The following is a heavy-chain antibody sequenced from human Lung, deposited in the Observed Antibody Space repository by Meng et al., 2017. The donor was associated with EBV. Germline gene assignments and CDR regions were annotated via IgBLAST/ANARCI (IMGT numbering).Heavy chain of an antibody. CDR1: GGCISSGDYS. CDR3: ARVGWRQWSFDL. J-gene: IGHJ2*01. CDR2: IYYSGST. Sequence: QVAAHESGPGLVKPSPTPSLTCTGSGGCISSGDYSWSWIRQPPGKGLELIGHIYYSGSTSYNPSLKSRVTISVDTSNNQFSLKLSSVTAADTAMYYCARVGWRQWSFDLWGRGTLVTVSS. V-gene: IGHV4-30-4*01. D-gene: IGHD5-18*01.